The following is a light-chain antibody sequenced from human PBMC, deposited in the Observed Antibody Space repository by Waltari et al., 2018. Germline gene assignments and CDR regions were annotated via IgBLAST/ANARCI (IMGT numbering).Light chain of an antibody. J-gene: IGLJ2*01. V-gene: IGLV3-25*03. CDR1: ALTDQY. Sequence: SYELTQPPSVTVSPGQTARIACSGDALTDQYVHGYQQRPGRAPVVVIYKDTKRPSGIPERFSGSSSGKTVTLTSSGVQAEDESDYYCQSADSTGSDVVFGGGTKLTVL. CDR3: QSADSTGSDVV. CDR2: KDT.